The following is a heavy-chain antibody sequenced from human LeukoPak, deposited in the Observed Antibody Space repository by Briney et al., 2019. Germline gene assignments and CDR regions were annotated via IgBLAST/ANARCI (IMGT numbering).Heavy chain of an antibody. CDR2: IYYSGST. V-gene: IGHV4-39*07. CDR3: ARGGTMIVYYFDY. Sequence: SETLSLTCTVSGGSISSSSYYWGWIRQPPGKGLEWIGSIYYSGSTYYNPSLKSRVTISVDTSKNQFSLKLSSVTAADTAVYYCARGGTMIVYYFDYWGQGTLVTVSS. J-gene: IGHJ4*02. CDR1: GGSISSSSYY. D-gene: IGHD3-22*01.